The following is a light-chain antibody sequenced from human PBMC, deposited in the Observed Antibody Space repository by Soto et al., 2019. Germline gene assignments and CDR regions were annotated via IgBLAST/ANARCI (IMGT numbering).Light chain of an antibody. CDR1: QSVNSRY. V-gene: IGKV3-20*01. CDR2: VAS. J-gene: IGKJ2*01. Sequence: EIVLTQSPGTLSLSPGERATLSCRASQSVNSRYLAWYQQKPGQAPRVLIYVASTRATGIPDRFSGSGSGTEFTLTISRLEPEDFAVYYCQQYDDSARYTFGQGTKLEIK. CDR3: QQYDDSARYT.